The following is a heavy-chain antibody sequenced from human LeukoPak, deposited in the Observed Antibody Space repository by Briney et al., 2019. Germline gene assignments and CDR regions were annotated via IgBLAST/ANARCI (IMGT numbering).Heavy chain of an antibody. D-gene: IGHD2-8*01. V-gene: IGHV7-4-1*02. CDR3: ARDWGYCTNGTGSCDYYYYYYMDV. CDR1: GYTFTSYY. Sequence: ASVKVSCKASGYTFTSYYMHWVRQAPGQGLEWMGWINTNTGNPTYAQGFTGRLVFSLDTSVSTAYLQMSSLKAEDTAVYYCARDWGYCTNGTGSCDYYYYYYMDVWGKGTTVTVSS. CDR2: INTNTGNP. J-gene: IGHJ6*03.